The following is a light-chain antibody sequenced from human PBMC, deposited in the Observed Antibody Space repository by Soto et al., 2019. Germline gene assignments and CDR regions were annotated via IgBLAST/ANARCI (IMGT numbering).Light chain of an antibody. J-gene: IGLJ3*02. CDR1: HIGSKS. CDR3: QVWDTSSDPAWV. Sequence: SYVLTQPPSVSVAPGKTARITCGGNHIGSKSVHWYQQRPGQAPVLVIYYASDRPSGIPARFSGSNSGNTATLTISRVEAGDEADYYCQVWDTSSDPAWVFGGGTKLTVL. CDR2: YAS. V-gene: IGLV3-21*04.